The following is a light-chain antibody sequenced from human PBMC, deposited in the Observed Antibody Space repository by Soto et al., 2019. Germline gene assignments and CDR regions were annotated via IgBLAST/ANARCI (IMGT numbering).Light chain of an antibody. CDR2: GNN. J-gene: IGLJ3*02. CDR1: SSNIGAAYD. Sequence: QSVLTQPPSVSGAPGQKVTISCTRSSSNIGAAYDVHWYQHLPGTAPKLLIYGNNNRPSGVPDRFSGSKSGTSASLAITGLQAEDEADYYCQSYDSSLRGWVFGGGTQLTGL. CDR3: QSYDSSLRGWV. V-gene: IGLV1-40*01.